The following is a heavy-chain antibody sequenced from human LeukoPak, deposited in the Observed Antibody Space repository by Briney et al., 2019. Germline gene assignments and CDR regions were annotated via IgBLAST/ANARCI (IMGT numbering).Heavy chain of an antibody. Sequence: NPSQTLSLTCTVSGGSISSGSYYWSWIRQPPGKGLEWIGEINHSGSTNYNPSLKSRVTISVDTSKNQFSLKLSSVTAADTAVYYCARGPKMVYSNSKVPMDVWGKGTTVTVSS. J-gene: IGHJ6*03. V-gene: IGHV4-39*07. D-gene: IGHD4-11*01. CDR1: GGSISSGSYY. CDR2: INHSGST. CDR3: ARGPKMVYSNSKVPMDV.